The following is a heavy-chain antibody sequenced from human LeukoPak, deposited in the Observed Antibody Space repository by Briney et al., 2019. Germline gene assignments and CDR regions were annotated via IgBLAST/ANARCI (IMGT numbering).Heavy chain of an antibody. CDR3: ARDRTRIAAAVIWYFDY. J-gene: IGHJ4*02. CDR2: IIPILGIA. CDR1: GGTFSSYA. Sequence: SVKVSCKASGGTFSSYAISWVRQAPGQGLEWMGRIIPILGIANYAQKFQGRVTITADKSTSTAYMELSSLRSEDTAVYYCARDRTRIAAAVIWYFDYWGQGTLVTVSS. V-gene: IGHV1-69*04. D-gene: IGHD6-13*01.